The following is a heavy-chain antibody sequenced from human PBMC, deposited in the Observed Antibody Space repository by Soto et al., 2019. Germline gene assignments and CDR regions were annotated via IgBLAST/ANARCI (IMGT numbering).Heavy chain of an antibody. CDR3: AKDGNYYGSGKADV. J-gene: IGHJ6*02. D-gene: IGHD3-10*01. Sequence: GGPLRLSCAASGFTFSSYGMHWVRQAPGKGLEWVAVISYDGSNKYYADSVKGRFTISRDNSKNTLYLQMNSLRAEDTAVYYCAKDGNYYGSGKADVWGQGTTVTVSS. CDR2: ISYDGSNK. CDR1: GFTFSSYG. V-gene: IGHV3-30*18.